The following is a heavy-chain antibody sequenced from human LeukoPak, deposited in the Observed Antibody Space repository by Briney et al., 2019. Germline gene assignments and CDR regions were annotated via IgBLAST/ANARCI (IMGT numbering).Heavy chain of an antibody. CDR1: GFTFSSYA. D-gene: IGHD4-4*01. Sequence: GGSLRLSCAASGFTFSSYAMSWVRQAPGKGLEWVSAISGSGGSTYYADSVKGRFTISRDNSKNTLYLQMNSLRAEDTAVYYCARTFMDYSNYDYYYGMDVWGQGTTVTVSS. CDR2: ISGSGGST. J-gene: IGHJ6*02. CDR3: ARTFMDYSNYDYYYGMDV. V-gene: IGHV3-23*01.